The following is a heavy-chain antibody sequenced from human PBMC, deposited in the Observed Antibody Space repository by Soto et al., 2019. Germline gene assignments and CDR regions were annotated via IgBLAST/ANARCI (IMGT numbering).Heavy chain of an antibody. Sequence: ASVKVSCKASGYTFTGYYMHWVRQAPGQGLEWMGWINPNSGGTNYAQKFQGWVTMTRDTSISTAYMELSRLRSDDTAVYYCARMDSYGKMTFDYWGQGTLVTVSS. V-gene: IGHV1-2*04. J-gene: IGHJ4*02. CDR1: GYTFTGYY. D-gene: IGHD5-18*01. CDR2: INPNSGGT. CDR3: ARMDSYGKMTFDY.